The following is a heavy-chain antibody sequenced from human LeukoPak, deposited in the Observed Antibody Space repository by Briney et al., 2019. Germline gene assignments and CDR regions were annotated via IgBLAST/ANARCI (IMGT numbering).Heavy chain of an antibody. V-gene: IGHV1-18*01. CDR2: ISAYNGNT. CDR1: GYTFTSYG. CDR3: AREPGHYYDSSGPYNAFAI. D-gene: IGHD3-22*01. Sequence: ASVKVSCKASGYTFTSYGISWVRQAPGQGLEWMGWISAYNGNTNYAQKLQGRVTMTTDTSTSTAYMELRSLRSDETAVYYCAREPGHYYDSSGPYNAFAIWGQGTMVTVSS. J-gene: IGHJ3*02.